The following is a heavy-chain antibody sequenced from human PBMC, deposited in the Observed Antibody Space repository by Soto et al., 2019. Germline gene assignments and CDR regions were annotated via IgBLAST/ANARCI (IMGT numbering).Heavy chain of an antibody. CDR1: GFTFSSYG. V-gene: IGHV3-30*18. CDR2: ISYDGSNK. Sequence: GGSLRLSCAASGFTFSSYGMHWVRQAPGKGLEWVAVISYDGSNKYYADSVKGRFTISRDNSKNTLYLQMNSLRAEDTAVYYCAKDDGSAAENPHNDYWGQGTLVTVSS. CDR3: AKDDGSAAENPHNDY. J-gene: IGHJ4*02. D-gene: IGHD3-10*01.